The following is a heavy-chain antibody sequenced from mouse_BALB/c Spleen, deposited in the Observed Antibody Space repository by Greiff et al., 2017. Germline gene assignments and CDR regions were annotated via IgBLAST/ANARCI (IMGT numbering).Heavy chain of an antibody. V-gene: IGHV1-80*01. Sequence: QVQLQQSGAELVRPGSSVKISCKASGYAFSSYWMNWVKQRPGQGLEWIGQLYPGDGDTNYNGKFKGKATLTADKSSSTAYMQLSSLTSEDSAVYFCAREAVRRPWFAYWGQGTLVTVSA. J-gene: IGHJ3*01. CDR1: GYAFSSYW. CDR3: AREAVRRPWFAY. CDR2: LYPGDGDT. D-gene: IGHD2-14*01.